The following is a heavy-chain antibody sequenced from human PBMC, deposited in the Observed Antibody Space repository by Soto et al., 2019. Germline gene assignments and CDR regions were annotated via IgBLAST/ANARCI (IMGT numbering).Heavy chain of an antibody. J-gene: IGHJ5*02. V-gene: IGHV3-11*06. CDR3: ARRQPMLFLDT. D-gene: IGHD2-2*01. Sequence: QLVEIGGGLVKPGESLRLSCAASGVNFSNYYMAWVRQAPGQGLEWISYISSRASYTKYADSVEGRFTVSRDNANGSLYLQMNSLRVEDTGIYYCARRQPMLFLDTWGQGPLVTVSS. CDR1: GVNFSNYY. CDR2: ISSRASYT.